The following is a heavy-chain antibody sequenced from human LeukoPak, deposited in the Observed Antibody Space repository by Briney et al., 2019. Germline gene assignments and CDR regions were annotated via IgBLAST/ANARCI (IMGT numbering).Heavy chain of an antibody. Sequence: ASVKVSCKASGYTFTGYYMHWVRQAPGQGLGWMGWINPNSGGTNYAQKFQGRVTMTRDTSISTAYMELSRLRSDDTAVYYCARGAEIVVVAATVIYNWFDPWGQGTLVTVSS. CDR1: GYTFTGYY. CDR3: ARGAEIVVVAATVIYNWFDP. J-gene: IGHJ5*02. D-gene: IGHD2-15*01. CDR2: INPNSGGT. V-gene: IGHV1-2*02.